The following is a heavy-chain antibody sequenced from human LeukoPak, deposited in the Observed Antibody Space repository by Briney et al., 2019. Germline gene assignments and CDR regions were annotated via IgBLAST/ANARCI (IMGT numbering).Heavy chain of an antibody. V-gene: IGHV4-39*01. CDR3: AGGRHGYNSGAFDI. CDR1: GGSISSSSYY. J-gene: IGHJ3*02. Sequence: SETLSLTCIVSGGSISSSSYYWDWIRQAPGEGLEWIGNFYDSGNTRYNPSLKSRVTISGDTSKNQFSLKLTSVTAADTAVYYCAGGRHGYNSGAFDIWGQGTMVTVSS. D-gene: IGHD5-24*01. CDR2: FYDSGNT.